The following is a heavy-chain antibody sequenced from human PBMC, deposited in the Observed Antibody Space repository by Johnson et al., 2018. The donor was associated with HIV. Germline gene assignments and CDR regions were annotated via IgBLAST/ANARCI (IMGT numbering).Heavy chain of an antibody. J-gene: IGHJ3*02. CDR2: INSGGST. V-gene: IGHV3-66*02. Sequence: VQLVESGGGLVQPGGSLRLSCAASGFTVSSNYMSWVRQGPGKGLEWVSVINSGGSTYYADSVKGRFTISRDISTNTLALQMNILRPEDTGVYYCAREDESSGYAGTFDIWGQGTLVTVSS. D-gene: IGHD3-22*01. CDR3: AREDESSGYAGTFDI. CDR1: GFTVSSNY.